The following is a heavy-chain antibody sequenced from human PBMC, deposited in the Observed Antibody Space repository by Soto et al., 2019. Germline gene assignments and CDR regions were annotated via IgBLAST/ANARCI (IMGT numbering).Heavy chain of an antibody. J-gene: IGHJ6*03. Sequence: ELQLLESGGGLVQPGGSLRLSCAASGFTFSSYAISWVRQAPGKGLEWVSAISGSGGSTYYADSVKGRFTISRDNSKNTLYLQMNSLRAEDTAVYYCAKVGDDFWSGYRYYYYYMDVWGKGTTVTVSS. V-gene: IGHV3-23*01. CDR2: ISGSGGST. CDR3: AKVGDDFWSGYRYYYYYMDV. D-gene: IGHD3-3*01. CDR1: GFTFSSYA.